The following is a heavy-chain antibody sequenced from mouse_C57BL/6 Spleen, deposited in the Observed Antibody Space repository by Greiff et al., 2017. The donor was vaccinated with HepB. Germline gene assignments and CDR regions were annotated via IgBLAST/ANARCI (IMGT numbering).Heavy chain of an antibody. CDR1: GYTFTSYW. CDR2: IDPSDSYT. J-gene: IGHJ2*01. CDR3: ARDYYDSSYFDY. V-gene: IGHV1-69*01. D-gene: IGHD1-1*01. Sequence: QVQLQQPGAELVMPGASVKLSCKASGYTFTSYWMHWVKQRPGQGLEWIGEIDPSDSYTNYNQKFKGKSTLTVDTSSSTAYMQLSSLTSEDSAVYYCARDYYDSSYFDYWGQGTTLTVSS.